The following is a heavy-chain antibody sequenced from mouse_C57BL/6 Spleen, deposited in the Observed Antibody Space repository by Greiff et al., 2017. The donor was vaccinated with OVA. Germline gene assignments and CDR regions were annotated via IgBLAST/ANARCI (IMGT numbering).Heavy chain of an antibody. CDR1: GYTFTSYW. Sequence: QVQLQQPGAELVMPGASVKLSCKASGYTFTSYWMHWVKQRPGQGLEWIGEIDPSDSYTNYNQKFKGKSTLTVDKSSSTAYMQLSSLTSEDSAVYYFARSPTTVVAFYYYAMDYWGQGTSVTVSS. D-gene: IGHD1-1*01. CDR2: IDPSDSYT. V-gene: IGHV1-69*01. CDR3: ARSPTTVVAFYYYAMDY. J-gene: IGHJ4*01.